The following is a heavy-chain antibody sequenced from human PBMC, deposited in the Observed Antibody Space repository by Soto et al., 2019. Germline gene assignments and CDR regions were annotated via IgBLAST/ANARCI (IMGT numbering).Heavy chain of an antibody. CDR2: IIPIFGTA. J-gene: IGHJ4*02. Sequence: QVQLVQSGAEVKKPGSSVKVSCKAAGGTFSSYAISWVRQSPGQGLEWMGGIIPIFGTANYVQKFQGRVTFTAEESTSTAYMELGSLRSEDTAVYYGARRDYGDYGIRYWGQGTLVTVSS. D-gene: IGHD4-17*01. CDR1: GGTFSSYA. V-gene: IGHV1-69*01. CDR3: ARRDYGDYGIRY.